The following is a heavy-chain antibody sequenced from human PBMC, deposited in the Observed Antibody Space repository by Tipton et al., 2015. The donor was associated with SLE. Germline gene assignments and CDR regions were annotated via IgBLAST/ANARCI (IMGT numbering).Heavy chain of an antibody. J-gene: IGHJ4*01. CDR1: GGSVSSSVYS. V-gene: IGHV4-39*07. CDR2: MFYTGSA. CDR3: ARGQGYPYFDY. Sequence: TLSLTCTVSGGSVSSSVYSWGWIRQPPGKGLQWIGAMFYTGSAHYNPSLRGRVAISVDTSKNVFSLILSSVTAADTAVYYCARGQGYPYFDYWGRGILVTVSS. D-gene: IGHD5-12*01.